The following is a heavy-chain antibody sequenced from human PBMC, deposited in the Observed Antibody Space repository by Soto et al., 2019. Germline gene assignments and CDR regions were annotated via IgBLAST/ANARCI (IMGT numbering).Heavy chain of an antibody. CDR1: GGSISSSSYY. D-gene: IGHD1-26*01. J-gene: IGHJ4*02. CDR3: ARDVGLFDY. V-gene: IGHV4-39*02. CDR2: IYYSGST. Sequence: PSETLSLTCTVSGGSISSSSYYWGWIRQPPGKGLEWIGSIYYSGSTYYNPSLKSRVTISVDTSKNQFSLKLSSVTAADTAVYYCARDVGLFDYWGQGTLVTVSS.